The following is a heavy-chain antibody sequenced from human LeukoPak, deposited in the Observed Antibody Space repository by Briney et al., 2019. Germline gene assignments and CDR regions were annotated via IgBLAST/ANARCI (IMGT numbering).Heavy chain of an antibody. V-gene: IGHV3-23*01. J-gene: IGHJ4*01. CDR2: ISATSGSS. CDR1: GFTVSTYV. D-gene: IGHD2-15*01. Sequence: GGSLRLSCAASGFTVSTYVMTWVRQTPGKGLEWISTISATSGSSYYADSVKGRFTTSRDNSKNTLYLQMNSLRAEDTAVYYCCSPQNVVIGCWGQGNLVTGSS. CDR3: CSPQNVVIGC.